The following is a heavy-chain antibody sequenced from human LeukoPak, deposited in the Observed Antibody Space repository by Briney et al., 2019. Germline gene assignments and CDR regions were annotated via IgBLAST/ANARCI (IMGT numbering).Heavy chain of an antibody. Sequence: SETLSLTCTVSGGSISSSSYYWGWIRQPPGKGLEWIGSIYYSGSTYYNPSLKSRVTMSVDTSKNQFSLKLSSVTAADTAVYYCASQYCSSTSCLNWFDPWGQGTLVTVSS. CDR2: IYYSGST. CDR1: GGSISSSSYY. D-gene: IGHD2-2*01. J-gene: IGHJ5*02. CDR3: ASQYCSSTSCLNWFDP. V-gene: IGHV4-39*01.